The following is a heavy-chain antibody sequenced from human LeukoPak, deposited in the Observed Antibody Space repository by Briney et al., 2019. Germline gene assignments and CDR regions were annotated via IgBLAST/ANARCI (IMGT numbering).Heavy chain of an antibody. CDR2: ISSSSSYI. V-gene: IGHV3-21*01. CDR3: ARITSSPLGYYYGMDV. CDR1: GFTLSSYS. D-gene: IGHD1-20*01. Sequence: GGSLRLSCAASGFTLSSYSMSRVRQAPGKGLEWVSSISSSSSYIYYADSVKGRFTISRDNAKNSLYLQMNSLRAEDTAVYYCARITSSPLGYYYGMDVWGQGTTVTVSS. J-gene: IGHJ6*02.